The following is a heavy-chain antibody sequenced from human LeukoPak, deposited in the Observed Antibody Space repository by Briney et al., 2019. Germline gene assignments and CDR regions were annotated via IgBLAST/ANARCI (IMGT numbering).Heavy chain of an antibody. Sequence: SETLSLTCTVSGDSISSYYWSWIRQPPGKGLEWIGYIYYSGSTNYNPSLKSRVTISVDTSKNQFSLKLSSVTAADTAVYYCAGGRYGDSTGYWGQGTLVTVSS. CDR3: AGGRYGDSTGY. V-gene: IGHV4-59*01. CDR1: GDSISSYY. J-gene: IGHJ4*02. D-gene: IGHD4-17*01. CDR2: IYYSGST.